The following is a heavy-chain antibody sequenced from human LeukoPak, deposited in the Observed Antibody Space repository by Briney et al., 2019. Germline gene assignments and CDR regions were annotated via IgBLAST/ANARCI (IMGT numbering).Heavy chain of an antibody. CDR3: ASGDILDYYYYYGMDV. CDR1: GGSISSGGYS. Sequence: SQALSLTCAVSGGSISSGGYSWSWIRQPPGKGLEWIGYIYHSGSTYYNPSLKSRVTISVDRSKNQFSLKLSSVTAADTAVYYCASGDILDYYYYYGMDVWGQGTTVTVSS. V-gene: IGHV4-30-2*01. J-gene: IGHJ6*02. CDR2: IYHSGST. D-gene: IGHD2-21*01.